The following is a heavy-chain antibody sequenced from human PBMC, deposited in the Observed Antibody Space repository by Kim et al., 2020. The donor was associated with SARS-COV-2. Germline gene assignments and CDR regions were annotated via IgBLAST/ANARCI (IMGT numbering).Heavy chain of an antibody. J-gene: IGHJ6*02. D-gene: IGHD3-3*01. V-gene: IGHV4-59*13. CDR1: GGSISSYY. CDR2: IYYSGST. Sequence: SETLSLTCTVSGGSISSYYWSWIRQPPGKGLEWIGYIYYSGSTNYNPSLKSRVTISVDTSKNQFSLKLSSVTAADTAVYYCARQHDPEKSCDFWSGYYCYYGMDVWGQGTTVTVSS. CDR3: ARQHDPEKSCDFWSGYYCYYGMDV.